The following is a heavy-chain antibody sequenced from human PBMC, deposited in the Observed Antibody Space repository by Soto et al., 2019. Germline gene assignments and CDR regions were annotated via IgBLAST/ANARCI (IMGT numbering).Heavy chain of an antibody. V-gene: IGHV4-34*01. CDR2: NNHNGST. CDR3: ARDKITGLFDY. CDR1: GWAFRGYY. J-gene: IGHJ4*02. Sequence: KALETLSLTCAGFGWAFRGYYWNWIRPPPGTGLEGNGGNNHNGSTNYNPSLNSRVTILVDTSKNQFSLKLTSVTAADTAVYYCARDKITGLFDYWGQGTLVTVSS. D-gene: IGHD2-8*02.